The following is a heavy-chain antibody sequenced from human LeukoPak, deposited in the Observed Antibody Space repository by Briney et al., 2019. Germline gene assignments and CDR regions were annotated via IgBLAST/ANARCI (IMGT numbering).Heavy chain of an antibody. CDR2: ISTDNGNT. CDR1: GYIFTTYD. V-gene: IGHV1-18*01. CDR3: ARHYRTGDL. J-gene: IGHJ4*02. D-gene: IGHD3-10*01. Sequence: GASVKVSCKASGYIFTTYDINWVRQAPGQGLEWMGWISTDNGNTNYAQKFQGRVTTTTDTSTSTAYMKLRNLRFDDTAVYYCARHYRTGDLWGQGTLVTVSS.